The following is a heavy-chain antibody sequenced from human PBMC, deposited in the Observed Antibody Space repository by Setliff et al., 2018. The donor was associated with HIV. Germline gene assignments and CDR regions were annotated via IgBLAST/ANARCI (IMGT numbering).Heavy chain of an antibody. J-gene: IGHJ5*02. CDR2: ISAYNGNT. D-gene: IGHD2-2*01. CDR1: GYTFTSYG. V-gene: IGHV1-18*01. CDR3: ARMSGGYCSSTSCPEYNWFDP. Sequence: ASVKVSCKASGYTFTSYGISWVRQAPGQGLEWMGWISAYNGNTNYAQKLQGRVTMTTDTSTSTAYMELRSLRSDDTAVYYCARMSGGYCSSTSCPEYNWFDPWGQGTPVTVS.